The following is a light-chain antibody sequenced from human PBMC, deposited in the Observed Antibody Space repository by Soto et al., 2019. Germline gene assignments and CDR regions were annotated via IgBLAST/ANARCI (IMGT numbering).Light chain of an antibody. CDR3: QQRNIWPPVT. V-gene: IGKV3-11*01. Sequence: EIVLTQSPATLSLSPGERATLSRRASPSVTNYLAWYQQKPGQPPRLLIYGAFNRAAGIPARFSGSGSGTDLTLTNSSLEPEDSAVYYCQQRNIWPPVTFGQGTRLEIK. J-gene: IGKJ5*01. CDR2: GAF. CDR1: PSVTNY.